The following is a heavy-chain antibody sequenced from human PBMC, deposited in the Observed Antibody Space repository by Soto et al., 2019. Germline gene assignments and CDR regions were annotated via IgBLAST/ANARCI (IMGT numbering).Heavy chain of an antibody. Sequence: SETLSLTCAVYGGSFSGYYWSWIRQPPGKGLEWIGEINHSGSTNYNPSLKSRVTISVDTSKNQFSLKLSSVTAADTAVYYCAGTVLRFLEWLPTDVWGQGTTVTVAS. CDR2: INHSGST. CDR1: GGSFSGYY. V-gene: IGHV4-34*01. D-gene: IGHD3-3*01. CDR3: AGTVLRFLEWLPTDV. J-gene: IGHJ6*02.